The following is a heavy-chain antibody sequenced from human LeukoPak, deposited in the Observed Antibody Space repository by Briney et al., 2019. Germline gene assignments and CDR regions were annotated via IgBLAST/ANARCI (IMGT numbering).Heavy chain of an antibody. Sequence: PGGSLRLSCAASGFTVSSNYMSWVRQAPGKGLEWVSVIYSGGSTYYADSVKGRFTISRDNSKNTLYLQMNSLRAEDTAVYYCARGMYSSSSIHYYYYGMDVWGQGTTVTVSS. CDR2: IYSGGST. D-gene: IGHD6-6*01. CDR1: GFTVSSNY. V-gene: IGHV3-66*01. CDR3: ARGMYSSSSIHYYYYGMDV. J-gene: IGHJ6*02.